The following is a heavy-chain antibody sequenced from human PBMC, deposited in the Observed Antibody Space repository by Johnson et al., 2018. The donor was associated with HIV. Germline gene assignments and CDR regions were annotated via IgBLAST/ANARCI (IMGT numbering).Heavy chain of an antibody. Sequence: QVQLVESGGGVVQPGGSQRLSCAASGFTFSSYGMHWVRQAPGKGLEWVALISYDGNNKYYVDSLKGRFTISRDNAKNSLYLQMNSLRDEDTAVYYCANSLLLDAFNIWGQGTMVTVSS. CDR3: ANSLLLDAFNI. CDR2: ISYDGNNK. CDR1: GFTFSSYG. J-gene: IGHJ3*02. V-gene: IGHV3-30*18.